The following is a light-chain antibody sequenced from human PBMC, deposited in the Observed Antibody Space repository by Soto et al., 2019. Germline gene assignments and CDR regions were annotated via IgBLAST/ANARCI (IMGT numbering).Light chain of an antibody. CDR1: SSNIGAGHD. CDR2: DNN. J-gene: IGLJ1*01. V-gene: IGLV1-40*01. CDR3: QSYDSSLSGYV. Sequence: QSVLTQPPSVSGAPGQRVTISFTGSSSNIGAGHDVHWYQQLPGTAPKLLIYDNNNRPSGVPDRFSGSKSGTSGSLAITGLQADDEADYYCQSYDSSLSGYVFGTGTKVTVL.